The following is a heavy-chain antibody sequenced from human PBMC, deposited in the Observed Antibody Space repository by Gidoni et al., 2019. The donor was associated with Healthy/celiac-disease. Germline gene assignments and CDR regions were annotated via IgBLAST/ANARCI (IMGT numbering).Heavy chain of an antibody. V-gene: IGHV3-48*02. CDR3: ARVAAKGGNCDY. D-gene: IGHD6-25*01. Sequence: EVQLVESGGGLVQPGGSLRLSCAASGFTFSSYSMNWVRQAPGKGLEWVSYIISSSSTIYYADSVKGRFTISRDNAKNSRYLQMNSLRDEDTAVYYCARVAAKGGNCDYWGQGTLVTVSS. J-gene: IGHJ4*02. CDR1: GFTFSSYS. CDR2: IISSSSTI.